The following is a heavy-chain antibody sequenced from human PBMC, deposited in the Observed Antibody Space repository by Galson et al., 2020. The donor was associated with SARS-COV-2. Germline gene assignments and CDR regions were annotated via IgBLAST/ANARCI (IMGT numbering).Heavy chain of an antibody. J-gene: IGHJ4*02. D-gene: IGHD3-22*01. CDR2: IYYSGRT. CDR3: AITYCYDSSGYWTFDH. V-gene: IGHV4-59*01. Sequence: SETLSLTCSVSAGSISSSYWSWIRQPPGKGLEWLGYIYYSGRTNYSPSLKSRVTMSIDTSRNQFSLNLNSVTAADTAIYYCAITYCYDSSGYWTFDHWGQGTLVTGSS. CDR1: AGSISSSY.